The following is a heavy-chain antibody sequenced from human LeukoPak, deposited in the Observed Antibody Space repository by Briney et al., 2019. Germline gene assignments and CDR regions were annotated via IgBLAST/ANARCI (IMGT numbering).Heavy chain of an antibody. Sequence: GGSLRLSCAASGFIFSRYNMNWVRQAPGKGLEWVSSISGSSSYIYYADSVKGRFTISRDNSKNTLYLQMNSLIPEDTAVYYCARQYISGQWYFDYWGQGTLVTVSS. CDR3: ARQYISGQWYFDY. CDR1: GFIFSRYN. CDR2: ISGSSSYI. J-gene: IGHJ4*02. V-gene: IGHV3-21*01. D-gene: IGHD5-18*01.